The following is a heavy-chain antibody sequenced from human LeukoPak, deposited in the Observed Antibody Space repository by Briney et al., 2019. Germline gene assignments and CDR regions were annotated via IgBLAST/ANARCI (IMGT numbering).Heavy chain of an antibody. Sequence: SETLSLTCSVSGGSMSGYYWSWIRQPPGQGLEWIGFIYYRGDTKYHPSLKSRVTILVDTSKNQFSLKLSSVTAADTAVYYCARAGSSSWPHYYYYMDVWGKGTTVTISS. J-gene: IGHJ6*03. V-gene: IGHV4-59*01. CDR2: IYYRGDT. CDR1: GGSMSGYY. CDR3: ARAGSSSWPHYYYYMDV. D-gene: IGHD6-13*01.